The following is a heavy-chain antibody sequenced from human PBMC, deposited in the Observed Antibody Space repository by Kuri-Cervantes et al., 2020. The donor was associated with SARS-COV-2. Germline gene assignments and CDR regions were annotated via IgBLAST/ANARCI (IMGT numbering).Heavy chain of an antibody. V-gene: IGHV1-69*05. D-gene: IGHD3-3*01. Sequence: SVKVSCKASGGTFSSYAISWVRQAPGQGLEWMGGIIPIFGTANYAQKFQGRVTMTRDTSTSTVYMELSSLRSEDTAVYYCARDRGGSRFLEWLLLDAFDIWGQGTMVTVSS. J-gene: IGHJ3*02. CDR2: IIPIFGTA. CDR3: ARDRGGSRFLEWLLLDAFDI. CDR1: GGTFSSYA.